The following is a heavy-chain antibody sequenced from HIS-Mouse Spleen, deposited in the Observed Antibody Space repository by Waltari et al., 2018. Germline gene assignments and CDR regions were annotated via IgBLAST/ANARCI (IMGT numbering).Heavy chain of an antibody. CDR2: IYYSGST. D-gene: IGHD6-13*01. V-gene: IGHV4-39*07. CDR3: AREIPYSSSWYDWYFDL. CDR1: GRSISSSSYC. Sequence: QLQLQESGPGLVNPSETLSLTRTVSGRSISSSSYCCGWIRQPPGKGLEWIGSIYYSGSTYYNPSLKSRVTISVDTSKNQFSLKLSSVTAADTAVYYCAREIPYSSSWYDWYFDLWGRGTLVTVSS. J-gene: IGHJ2*01.